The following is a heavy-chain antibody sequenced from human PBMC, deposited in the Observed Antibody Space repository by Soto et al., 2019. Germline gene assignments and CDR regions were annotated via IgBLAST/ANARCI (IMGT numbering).Heavy chain of an antibody. Sequence: VKVSCKASVFNFTSSAVQWVRQAREQRLEWIGCIVVGSRNTNYAQKFQERVPISRDLPTSKAYLELSTLRCEDTAVDYCAASTPYYYHRSSYYF. V-gene: IGHV1-58*01. CDR1: VFNFTSSA. J-gene: IGHJ2*01. CDR3: AASTPYYYHRSSYYF. CDR2: IVVGSRNT. D-gene: IGHD3-22*01.